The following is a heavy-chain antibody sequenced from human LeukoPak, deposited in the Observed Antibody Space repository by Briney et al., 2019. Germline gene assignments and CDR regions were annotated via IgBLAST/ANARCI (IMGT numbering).Heavy chain of an antibody. CDR3: LRDLNWSLDQ. V-gene: IGHV3-74*01. Sequence: GGSLRLSCAASGFTFSSYSMNWVRQAPGKGLVWVSRIKSDGITITYADSVKGRFTISRDNAKDTLYLQMNSLRAEDTAVYYCLRDLNWSLDQWGQGTLVTVSS. CDR2: IKSDGITI. J-gene: IGHJ4*02. D-gene: IGHD1-20*01. CDR1: GFTFSSYS.